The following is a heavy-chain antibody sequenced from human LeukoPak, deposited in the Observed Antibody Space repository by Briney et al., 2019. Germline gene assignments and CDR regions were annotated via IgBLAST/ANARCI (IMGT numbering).Heavy chain of an antibody. CDR3: ARSTSAFDI. CDR2: ISSSSNYI. D-gene: IGHD1-1*01. J-gene: IGHJ3*02. V-gene: IGHV3-21*01. CDR1: GFTFSSYS. Sequence: PGGSLRLSCAASGFTFSSYSMNWVRQAPGKGLEWVSSISSSSNYIYYADLVKGRFTISRDNAKNSLYPQMNSLRAEDTAVYYCARSTSAFDIWGQGTMVTVSS.